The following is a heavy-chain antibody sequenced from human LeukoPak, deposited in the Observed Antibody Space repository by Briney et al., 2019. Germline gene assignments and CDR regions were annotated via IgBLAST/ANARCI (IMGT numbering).Heavy chain of an antibody. V-gene: IGHV3-9*01. Sequence: PGRSLRLSCAASGFTFDDYAMHWVRQAPGKGLEWVSGISWNSGSIGYADSVKGRFTISRDNAKNSLYLQMNSLRAEDTALYYCAKGRYFDLWGRGTLVTVSS. CDR2: ISWNSGSI. J-gene: IGHJ2*01. CDR1: GFTFDDYA. CDR3: AKGRYFDL.